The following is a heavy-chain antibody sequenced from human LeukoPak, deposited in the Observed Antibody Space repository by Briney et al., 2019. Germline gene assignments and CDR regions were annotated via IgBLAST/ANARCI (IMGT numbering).Heavy chain of an antibody. Sequence: GGSLRLSCAASGFTFSTFNMNWVRQAPGKGLEWVSYISYRSTNIYYAESVKGRFTISRDNARNSVYLQMNSLRAEDTAVFYCVREGGYYSDNIRGSNFDSWGQGTLVTVSS. CDR3: VREGGYYSDNIRGSNFDS. CDR1: GFTFSTFN. D-gene: IGHD3-22*01. J-gene: IGHJ4*02. V-gene: IGHV3-21*01. CDR2: ISYRSTNI.